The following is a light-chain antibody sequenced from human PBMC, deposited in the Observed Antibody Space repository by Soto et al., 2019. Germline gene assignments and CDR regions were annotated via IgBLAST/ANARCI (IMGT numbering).Light chain of an antibody. Sequence: EIVLTQSPATLSLSPGERATLSCRASQSVSSYLAWYQQKPGQAPRLLMYDAPKRAPGIPARFSGSGSGTDFTLTISSLEPEDFAVYYCQQRSVWPITFGQGTRLEIK. CDR1: QSVSSY. V-gene: IGKV3-11*01. CDR3: QQRSVWPIT. J-gene: IGKJ5*01. CDR2: DAP.